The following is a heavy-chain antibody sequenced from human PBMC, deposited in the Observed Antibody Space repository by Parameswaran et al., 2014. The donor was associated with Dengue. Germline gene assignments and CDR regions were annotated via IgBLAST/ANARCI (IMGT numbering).Heavy chain of an antibody. V-gene: IGHV3-13*01. J-gene: IGHJ6*03. CDR2: IGTAGDT. CDR1: GFTFSSYD. Sequence: ESLKISCAASGFTFSSYDMHWVRQATGKGLEWVSAIGTAGDTYYPGSVKGRFTISRENAKNSLYLQMNSLRAGDTAVYYCARAYATVTTFYYYMDVWGKGPRSPSP. D-gene: IGHD4-17*01. CDR3: ARAYATVTTFYYYMDV.